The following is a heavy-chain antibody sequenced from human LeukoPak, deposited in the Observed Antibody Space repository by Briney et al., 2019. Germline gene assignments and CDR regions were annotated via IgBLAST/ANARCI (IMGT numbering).Heavy chain of an antibody. D-gene: IGHD3-22*01. CDR1: GYTFTDYY. J-gene: IGHJ6*02. CDR2: INPNSGGT. Sequence: ASVKVSCKASGYTFTDYYMHWVRQAPGQGLEWMGWINPNSGGTNYAQKFQGRVTMTRDTSISTAYMELRSLRSDDTAVYCCARGEDSSGYYSTLYCYYGMDVWGQGTMVTVSS. CDR3: ARGEDSSGYYSTLYCYYGMDV. V-gene: IGHV1-2*02.